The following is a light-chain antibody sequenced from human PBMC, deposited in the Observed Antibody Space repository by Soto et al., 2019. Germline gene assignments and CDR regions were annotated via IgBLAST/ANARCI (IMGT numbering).Light chain of an antibody. Sequence: DIVMTQSPDSLAVSMGERATINCKSSQSVLYSSNNKNYLAWYQQKPGQPPKLLIYWASTRESGVPDRFSGSGSGTDFTLTISSLQAEDVAVYYCQQYYSTPRLTFGGRTKVDI. V-gene: IGKV4-1*01. CDR1: QSVLYSSNNKNY. CDR3: QQYYSTPRLT. CDR2: WAS. J-gene: IGKJ4*01.